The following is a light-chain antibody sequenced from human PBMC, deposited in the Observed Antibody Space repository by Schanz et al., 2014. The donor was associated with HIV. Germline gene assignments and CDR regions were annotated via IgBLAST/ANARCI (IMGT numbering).Light chain of an antibody. CDR1: SSNIGNNY. J-gene: IGLJ2*01. V-gene: IGLV1-51*01. Sequence: SVLTQPPSVSAAPGQKVTISCSGSSSNIGNNYVPWYQQLPGTAPKLLIYDNNKRPSGIPDRFSGSKSGTSATLGITGLQTGDEADYYCGTWDSSLSAVVFGGGTKLTVL. CDR2: DNN. CDR3: GTWDSSLSAVV.